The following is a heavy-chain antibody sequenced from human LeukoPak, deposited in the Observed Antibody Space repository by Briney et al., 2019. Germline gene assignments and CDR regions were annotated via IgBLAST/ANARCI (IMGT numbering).Heavy chain of an antibody. D-gene: IGHD3-10*01. V-gene: IGHV3-23*01. CDR1: GFTFSSYA. CDR2: ISGSGGST. J-gene: IGHJ4*02. CDR3: ARDRGPVWFGELSHFDY. Sequence: PGGSLRLSCAASGFTFSSYAMSWVRQAPGKGLEWVSAISGSGGSTYYADSVKGRFTISRDNSKNTLYLQMNSLRAEDTAVYYCARDRGPVWFGELSHFDYWGQGTLVTVSS.